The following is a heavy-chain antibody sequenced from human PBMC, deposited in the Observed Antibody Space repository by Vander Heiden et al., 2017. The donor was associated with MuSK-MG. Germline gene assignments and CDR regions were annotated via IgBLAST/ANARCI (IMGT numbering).Heavy chain of an antibody. V-gene: IGHV3-23*04. J-gene: IGHJ3*02. CDR1: AFPFVGYG. CDR2: ISGSGGST. Sequence: EVHLVASGRGFVQPGCSLSLACEAAAFPFVGYGMSCVRQPPGKGLEWVSAISGSGGSTYYADAGKGRFTISRDNAKNTLYMQMNRLRAEATAVYYCAKARWYSYGLDAFDIWGHGRMVTVYS. D-gene: IGHD5-18*01. CDR3: AKARWYSYGLDAFDI.